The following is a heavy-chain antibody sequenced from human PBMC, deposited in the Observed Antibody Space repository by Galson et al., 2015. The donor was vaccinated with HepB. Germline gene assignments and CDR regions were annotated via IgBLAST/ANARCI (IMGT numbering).Heavy chain of an antibody. Sequence: SLRLSCAASGFTFDDYAMHWVRQAPGKGLEWVSGISWNSGSIGYADSVKGRFTISRDNAKNSLYLQMNSLRAEDTALYYCAKDIFYGDYEGDAFDIWGQGTMVTVSS. CDR2: ISWNSGSI. D-gene: IGHD4-17*01. J-gene: IGHJ3*02. V-gene: IGHV3-9*01. CDR1: GFTFDDYA. CDR3: AKDIFYGDYEGDAFDI.